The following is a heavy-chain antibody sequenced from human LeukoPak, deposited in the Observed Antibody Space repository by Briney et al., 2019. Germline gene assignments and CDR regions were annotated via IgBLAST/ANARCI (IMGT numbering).Heavy chain of an antibody. CDR1: GFTFSSYE. V-gene: IGHV3-48*03. CDR2: ISTSGSSI. Sequence: PGGSLRLSCAASGFTFSSYEMNWVRQAPGKGLEWVSYISTSGSSIYYADSVKGRFTISRDNAKNSLYLQMNSLRAEDTAVYYCASARDAFDIWGQGTMVTVSS. CDR3: ASARDAFDI. J-gene: IGHJ3*02.